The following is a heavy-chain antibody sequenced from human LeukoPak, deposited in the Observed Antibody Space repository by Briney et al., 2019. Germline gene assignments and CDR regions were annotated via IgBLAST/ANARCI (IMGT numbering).Heavy chain of an antibody. Sequence: GGSLRLSCAASGFTFSSYAMSWVRQAPGKGLEWVSVISGGGASTYYADSVKGRFTISRDNSKNTLYQQMNSQRADDTAVYYCAKEQGTGPDAFDIWGQGTMVTVAS. D-gene: IGHD1-14*01. CDR2: ISGGGAST. V-gene: IGHV3-23*01. J-gene: IGHJ3*02. CDR3: AKEQGTGPDAFDI. CDR1: GFTFSSYA.